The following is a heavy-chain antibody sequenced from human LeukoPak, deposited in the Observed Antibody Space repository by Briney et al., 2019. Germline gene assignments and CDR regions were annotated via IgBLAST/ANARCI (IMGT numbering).Heavy chain of an antibody. CDR2: IYHSGST. D-gene: IGHD3-22*01. V-gene: IGHV4-4*02. J-gene: IGHJ4*02. Sequence: PSGTLSLTCAVSGGSISSSNWWSWVRQPPGKGLEWIGEIYHSGSTNYNPSLKSRVTISVDTSKNQFSLKLSSVTAADTAVYYCARHNFFANYDSSGYHFDYWGQGTLVTVSS. CDR3: ARHNFFANYDSSGYHFDY. CDR1: GGSISSSNW.